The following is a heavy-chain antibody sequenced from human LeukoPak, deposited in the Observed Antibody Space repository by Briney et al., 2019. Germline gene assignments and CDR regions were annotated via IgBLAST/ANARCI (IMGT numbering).Heavy chain of an antibody. Sequence: SETLSLTCAVYGGSFSGYYWSWIRQPPGKGLEWIGEINHSGSTNYNPSLKSRVTISVDTSKNQFSLKLSSVTAADTAVYYCARGSGYDFWSGYYNAYFDYWGQGTLVTVSS. J-gene: IGHJ4*02. CDR2: INHSGST. CDR1: GGSFSGYY. CDR3: ARGSGYDFWSGYYNAYFDY. D-gene: IGHD3-3*01. V-gene: IGHV4-34*01.